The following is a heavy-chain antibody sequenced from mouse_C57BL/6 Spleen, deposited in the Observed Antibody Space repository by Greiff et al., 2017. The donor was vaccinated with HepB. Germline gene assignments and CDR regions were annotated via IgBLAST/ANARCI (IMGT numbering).Heavy chain of an antibody. D-gene: IGHD2-3*01. CDR2: IDPSDSET. CDR3: ARSGDGYYYYFDY. Sequence: VQLQQPGAELVRPGSSVKLSCKASGYTFTSYWMHWVKQRPIQGLEWIGNIDPSDSETHYNQKFKDKATLTVDKSSSTAYMQLSSLTSEDSAVYYCARSGDGYYYYFDYWGQGTTLTVSS. CDR1: GYTFTSYW. V-gene: IGHV1-52*01. J-gene: IGHJ2*01.